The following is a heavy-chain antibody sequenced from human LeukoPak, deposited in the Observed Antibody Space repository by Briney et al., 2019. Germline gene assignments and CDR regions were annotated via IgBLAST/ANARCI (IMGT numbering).Heavy chain of an antibody. V-gene: IGHV3-30*02. D-gene: IGHD1-14*01. CDR2: IQYDGSYK. Sequence: GGSLRLSCAAAGFTFSSYGMHWVRQAPGKGLEWVTFIQYDGSYKYYADSVKGRFTISRDNSKNTLYLQMNSLRAEDTAVYYCAKGVSYGNNHYFDCRGQGTLVTVSS. CDR3: AKGVSYGNNHYFDC. CDR1: GFTFSSYG. J-gene: IGHJ4*02.